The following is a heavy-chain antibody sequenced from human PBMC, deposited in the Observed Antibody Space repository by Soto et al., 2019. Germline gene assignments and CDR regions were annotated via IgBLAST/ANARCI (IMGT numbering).Heavy chain of an antibody. V-gene: IGHV1-69*08. J-gene: IGHJ3*02. D-gene: IGHD6-19*01. Sequence: QVQLVQSGAEVGKPGSSVKVSCKASGDSFSSYTLSWMRQAPGHGLEWMGRIVPLLGTTNYAQKFQGSVTFTADKSTSTVYMELRSLRSEDTALYYCARDLSAVAGTPAFDIWGQGTMVIVSS. CDR1: GDSFSSYT. CDR3: ARDLSAVAGTPAFDI. CDR2: IVPLLGTT.